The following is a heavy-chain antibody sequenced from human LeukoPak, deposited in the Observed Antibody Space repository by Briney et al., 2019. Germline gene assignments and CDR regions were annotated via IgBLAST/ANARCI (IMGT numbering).Heavy chain of an antibody. CDR2: MNPNSGNT. D-gene: IGHD3/OR15-3a*01. J-gene: IGHJ3*02. CDR3: ARARRTSDDAFDI. CDR1: GYTFTSYD. V-gene: IGHV1-8*03. Sequence: GASVKVSCKASGYTFTSYDINWVRQATGQGPEWMGWMNPNSGNTGYAQKFQGRVTITRNTSISTAYMELSSLRSEDTAVYYCARARRTSDDAFDIWGQGTMVTVSS.